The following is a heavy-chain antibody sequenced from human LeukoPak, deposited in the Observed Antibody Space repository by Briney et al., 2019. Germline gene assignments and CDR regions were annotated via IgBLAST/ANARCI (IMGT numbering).Heavy chain of an antibody. J-gene: IGHJ4*02. V-gene: IGHV3-23*01. CDR2: IFPSGGEI. D-gene: IGHD3-22*01. CDR3: ARGTSSGYFQLYFDY. Sequence: GGSLRLSCAASGFTFSTFAMIWVRQPPGKGLEWVSSIFPSGGEIHYADSVRGRFTISRDNSENTLYLQMNSLRGEDTAVYYCARGTSSGYFQLYFDYWGQGTLVTVSS. CDR1: GFTFSTFA.